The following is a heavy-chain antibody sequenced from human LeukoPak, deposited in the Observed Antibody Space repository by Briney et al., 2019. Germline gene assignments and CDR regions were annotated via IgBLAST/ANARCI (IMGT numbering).Heavy chain of an antibody. J-gene: IGHJ4*02. CDR1: GGTFSSYA. D-gene: IGHD3-10*01. Sequence: SVKVSCKASGGTFSSYAISWVRQAPGQGLEWMGGIIPIFGTANYAQKFQGRVTITADESTSTAYMELSSLRPEDTAVYYCAILTNRNYGDYWGQGTLVTVSS. V-gene: IGHV1-69*01. CDR3: AILTNRNYGDY. CDR2: IIPIFGTA.